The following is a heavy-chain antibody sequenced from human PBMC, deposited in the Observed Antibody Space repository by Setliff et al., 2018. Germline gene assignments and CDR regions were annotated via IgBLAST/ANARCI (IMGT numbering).Heavy chain of an antibody. J-gene: IGHJ4*02. Sequence: GGSLRLSCGASGFTYKNDWVSWVRQAPGKGLEWLASINPDGSEKYYVDSVKGRFTISRDNARNALYLQMNSLRGEDTAFYFCARATAYYGSRSYYAFDFWGQGTQVTVSS. CDR2: INPDGSEK. CDR3: ARATAYYGSRSYYAFDF. CDR1: GFTYKNDW. D-gene: IGHD3-10*01. V-gene: IGHV3-7*03.